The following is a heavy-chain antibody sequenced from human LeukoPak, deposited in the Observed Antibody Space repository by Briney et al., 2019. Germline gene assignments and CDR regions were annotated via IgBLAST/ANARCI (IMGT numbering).Heavy chain of an antibody. J-gene: IGHJ4*02. Sequence: SETLSLTCTVSGGSISSYYWSWIRQPPGKGLEWIGYIYYSGSTNYNPSLKSRVTISVDTSKNQFSLKLSSVTAADTAVYYCARELGARHYYFDYWGQGTLVTVSS. CDR3: ARELGARHYYFDY. D-gene: IGHD1-26*01. CDR1: GGSISSYY. V-gene: IGHV4-59*12. CDR2: IYYSGST.